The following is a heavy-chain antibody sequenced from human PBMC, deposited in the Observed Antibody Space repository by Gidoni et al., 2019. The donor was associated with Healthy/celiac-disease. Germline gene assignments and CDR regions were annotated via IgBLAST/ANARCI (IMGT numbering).Heavy chain of an antibody. CDR1: GGSIRTGDYY. CDR2: IYYSGST. D-gene: IGHD6-19*01. J-gene: IGHJ3*02. V-gene: IGHV4-30-4*01. Sequence: QVQLQESGPGLVKPSQTLSLTFTVSGGSIRTGDYYWSWIRQPPGKGLEWIGYIYYSGSTYYNPSLKSRVTISVDTSKNQFSRKLSSVTAADTAVYYCARDVGAVAGMEAFDIWGQGTMVTVSS. CDR3: ARDVGAVAGMEAFDI.